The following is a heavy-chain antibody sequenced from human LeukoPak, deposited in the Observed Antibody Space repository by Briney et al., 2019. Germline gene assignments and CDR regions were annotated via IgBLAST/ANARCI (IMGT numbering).Heavy chain of an antibody. D-gene: IGHD6-19*01. J-gene: IGHJ6*03. CDR3: ARLALAVGYYYYMDV. CDR1: GGSISSGSYY. CDR2: IYTSGST. V-gene: IGHV4-61*02. Sequence: SETLSLTCTVSGGSISSGSYYWSWIRQPAGKGLEWIGRIYTSGSTNYNPSLKSRVTISVDTSKNQFSLKLSSVTAADTAVYYCARLALAVGYYYYMDVWGKGTTVTISS.